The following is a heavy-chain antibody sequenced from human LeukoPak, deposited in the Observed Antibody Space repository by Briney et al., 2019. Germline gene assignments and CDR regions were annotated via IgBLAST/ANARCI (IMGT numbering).Heavy chain of an antibody. CDR3: AREVDYDSSGYYPPLDY. CDR1: GGSFSGYY. J-gene: IGHJ4*02. CDR2: INHSGST. Sequence: PSETLSLTCAVYGGSFSGYYWSWIRQPPGKGLEWIGEINHSGSTNYNPSLKSRVTISVDTSKNQFSLKLSSVTAADTAVYYCAREVDYDSSGYYPPLDYWGQGTLVTVSS. D-gene: IGHD3-22*01. V-gene: IGHV4-34*01.